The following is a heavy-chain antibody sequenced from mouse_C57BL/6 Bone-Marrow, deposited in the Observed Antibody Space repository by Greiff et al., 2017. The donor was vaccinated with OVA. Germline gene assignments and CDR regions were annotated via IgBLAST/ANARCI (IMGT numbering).Heavy chain of an antibody. J-gene: IGHJ1*03. Sequence: EVQLQQSGPELVKPGASVKISCKASGYTFTDYYMNWVKQSHGKSLEWIGDINPNNGGTSYNQKFKGKATLTVDKSSSTAYMELRSLTSEDSAVYYGARKGGSSYWYFDVWGTGTTVTVSS. CDR2: INPNNGGT. V-gene: IGHV1-26*01. CDR3: ARKGGSSYWYFDV. D-gene: IGHD1-1*01. CDR1: GYTFTDYY.